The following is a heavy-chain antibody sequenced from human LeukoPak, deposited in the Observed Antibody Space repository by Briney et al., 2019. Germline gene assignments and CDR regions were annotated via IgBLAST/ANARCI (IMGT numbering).Heavy chain of an antibody. D-gene: IGHD5-24*01. CDR3: ARIRDGYNDAYDI. CDR2: ISAYNGNT. CDR1: GYTFTSYG. J-gene: IGHJ3*02. V-gene: IGHV1-18*01. Sequence: ASVKVSCKASGYTFTSYGISWVRQAPGQGLEWMGWISAYNGNTNYAQKLQGRVTMTTDTSTSTVYMELSGLRSEDTALYYCARIRDGYNDAYDIWGQGTMVTVSS.